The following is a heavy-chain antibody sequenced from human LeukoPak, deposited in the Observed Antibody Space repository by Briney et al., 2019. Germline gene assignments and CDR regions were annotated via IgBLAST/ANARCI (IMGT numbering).Heavy chain of an antibody. CDR1: GFTFSSYA. CDR2: ISGSGGST. D-gene: IGHD3-16*02. Sequence: GGSLRLSCAASGFTFSSYAVSWVRQAPGKGLEWVSAISGSGGSTYYADSVKGRFTISRDNSKNTLYLQVNSLRAEDTAVYYCAKDRRLGELSPLWYWGQGTLVTVSS. J-gene: IGHJ4*02. CDR3: AKDRRLGELSPLWY. V-gene: IGHV3-23*01.